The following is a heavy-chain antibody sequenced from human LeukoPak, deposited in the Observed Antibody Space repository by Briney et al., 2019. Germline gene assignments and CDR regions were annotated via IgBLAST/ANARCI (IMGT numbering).Heavy chain of an antibody. D-gene: IGHD5-18*01. CDR1: GFTFSVYA. CDR2: IGSDGST. J-gene: IGHJ4*02. CDR3: ARSVDTAMAPGY. Sequence: GGSLRLSCAASGFTFSVYAMSWVRQAPGKGLEWVSGIGSDGSTHYAESVKGRFAISRDNSKNTLYLQMNSLRAEDTAMYYCARSVDTAMAPGYWGQGTLVTVSS. V-gene: IGHV3-23*01.